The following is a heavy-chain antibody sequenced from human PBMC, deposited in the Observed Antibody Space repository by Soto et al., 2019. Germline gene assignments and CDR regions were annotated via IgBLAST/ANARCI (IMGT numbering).Heavy chain of an antibody. Sequence: PGGSLRLSCAASGFTFSSYSMNWVRQAPGKGLEWVSSISSSSSYIYYADSVKGRFTISRDNAKNSLYLQMNSLSAEDTAVYNWARDRGYRPAAALGSFDLGGQGKMVT. V-gene: IGHV3-21*01. J-gene: IGHJ3*01. D-gene: IGHD6-13*01. CDR3: ARDRGYRPAAALGSFDL. CDR2: ISSSSSYI. CDR1: GFTFSSYS.